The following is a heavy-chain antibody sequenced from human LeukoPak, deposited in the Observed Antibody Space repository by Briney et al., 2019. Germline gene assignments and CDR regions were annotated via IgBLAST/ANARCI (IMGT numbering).Heavy chain of an antibody. CDR3: ARRSDSGSDDGEDYFDN. CDR2: LYYSGST. J-gene: IGHJ4*02. CDR1: SGSINNNTFY. V-gene: IGHV4-39*02. Sequence: SETLSLTCTVSSGSINNNTFYWGWVRQPPGRGLEWLGSLYYSGSTYYNPSLKSRIAISVDTSKNHFSLKMRSVTAADTAVYYCARRSDSGSDDGEDYFDNWGQGTLVTVSS. D-gene: IGHD1-26*01.